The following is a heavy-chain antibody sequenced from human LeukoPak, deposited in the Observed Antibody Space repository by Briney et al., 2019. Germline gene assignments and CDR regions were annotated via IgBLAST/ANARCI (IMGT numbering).Heavy chain of an antibody. Sequence: SETLSLTCTVSGCSISSSSYYWGWIRQPPGKGLEWIGSIYYSGSTYYNPSLKSRVTISVDTTKNQFSLKLSSVTAADTAVYYCARNSGVYDYWGQGTLVTVSS. J-gene: IGHJ4*02. CDR2: IYYSGST. CDR3: ARNSGVYDY. V-gene: IGHV4-39*01. CDR1: GCSISSSSYY. D-gene: IGHD6-19*01.